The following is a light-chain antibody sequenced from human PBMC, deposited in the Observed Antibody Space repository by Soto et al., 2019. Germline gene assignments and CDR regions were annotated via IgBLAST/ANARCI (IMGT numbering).Light chain of an antibody. V-gene: IGLV1-51*02. CDR3: GTWDSSLSAAV. J-gene: IGLJ7*01. CDR1: SSNIANNY. CDR2: ENN. Sequence: QSVLTQPPSVSAAPGQAVTISCSGSSSNIANNYVSWYQQLPGTAPKLLIYENNKRPSGIPDRFSGSKSGTSATLGITGLQTGDEADYYCGTWDSSLSAAVFGGGTQLTVL.